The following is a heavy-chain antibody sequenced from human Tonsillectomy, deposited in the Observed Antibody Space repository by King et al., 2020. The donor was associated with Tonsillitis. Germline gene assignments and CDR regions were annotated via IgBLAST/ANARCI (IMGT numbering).Heavy chain of an antibody. V-gene: IGHV3-23*04. J-gene: IGHJ4*02. CDR1: GFTFSSYA. CDR3: AKDSNPPTNIRFLEWLLVRGFDY. Sequence: VQLVESGGGLVQPGGSLRLSCAASGFTFSSYAMSWVRQAPGKGLEWVSAISGSGGSTYYADSVKGRFTISRDNSKNTLYLQMNSLRAEDTAVYYCAKDSNPPTNIRFLEWLLVRGFDYWGQGTLVTVSS. D-gene: IGHD3-3*01. CDR2: ISGSGGST.